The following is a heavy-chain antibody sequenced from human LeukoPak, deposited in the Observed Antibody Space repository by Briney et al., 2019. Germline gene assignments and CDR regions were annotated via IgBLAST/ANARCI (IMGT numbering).Heavy chain of an antibody. CDR1: GFTFSSYE. J-gene: IGHJ4*02. V-gene: IGHV3-48*03. CDR3: ASSVALYCGGDCYTNLDY. Sequence: QPGGSLRLSCAASGFTFSSYEMNWVRQAPGKGLEWVSYISSSGSTIYYADSVKGRFTISRDNAKNSLYLQMNSLRAEDTAVYYCASSVALYCGGDCYTNLDYWGQGTLVTVSS. CDR2: ISSSGSTI. D-gene: IGHD2-21*02.